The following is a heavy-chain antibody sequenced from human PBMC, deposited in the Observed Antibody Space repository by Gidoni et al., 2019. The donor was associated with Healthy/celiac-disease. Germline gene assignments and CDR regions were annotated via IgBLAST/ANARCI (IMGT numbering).Heavy chain of an antibody. D-gene: IGHD3-16*02. Sequence: EVQLLESGGGLVQPGGSLRLSCAASGFTFSSYAMSWVRQAPGKGLEWVSAISGSGGSTYYADSVKGRFTISRDNSKNTLYLQMNSLRAEDTAVYYCAKGPYDYVWGSYRLNFDYWGQGTLVTVSS. CDR3: AKGPYDYVWGSYRLNFDY. J-gene: IGHJ4*02. CDR1: GFTFSSYA. CDR2: ISGSGGST. V-gene: IGHV3-23*01.